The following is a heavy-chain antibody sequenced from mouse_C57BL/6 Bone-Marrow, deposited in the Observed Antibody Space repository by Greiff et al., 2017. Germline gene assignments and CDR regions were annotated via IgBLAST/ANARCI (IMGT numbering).Heavy chain of an antibody. CDR2: IDPETGGT. Sequence: QVQLQQSGAELVRPGASVTLSCKASGYTFTDYEMHWVKQTPVHGLECIGAIDPETGGTAYNQKFKGKAILTADKSSSTAYMELRSLTAEDSAVYYCTTYDYDGSWFAYWGQGTLVTVSA. D-gene: IGHD2-4*01. V-gene: IGHV1-15*01. CDR1: GYTFTDYE. CDR3: TTYDYDGSWFAY. J-gene: IGHJ3*01.